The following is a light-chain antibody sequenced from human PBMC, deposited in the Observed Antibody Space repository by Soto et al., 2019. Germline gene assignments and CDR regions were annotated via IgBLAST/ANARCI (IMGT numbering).Light chain of an antibody. CDR2: GAS. CDR3: QQYNTWPPPSES. CDR1: QTVATN. J-gene: IGKJ3*01. Sequence: EIVMTQSPAILSVSPGERATLSCRASQTVATNFAWNQHKPGQPPRLLIYGASTWATGVPARFSGSGAGTEFTLTISSMQCEDFAIYYCQQYNTWPPPSESVGPGTKVDI. V-gene: IGKV3D-15*01.